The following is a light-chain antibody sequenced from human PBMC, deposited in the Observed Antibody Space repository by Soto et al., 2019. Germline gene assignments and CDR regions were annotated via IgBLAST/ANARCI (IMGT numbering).Light chain of an antibody. J-gene: IGKJ3*01. Sequence: EIVLTQSPGTLSLSQGERATLSCRASQSVSSSYLAWYQQKPGQAPRLLIYGASSRATGIPDRFSGSGSGTDFTLTISRLEPEDFAVYYCQQYGSSQFTFGPGTKVDSK. V-gene: IGKV3-20*01. CDR2: GAS. CDR3: QQYGSSQFT. CDR1: QSVSSSY.